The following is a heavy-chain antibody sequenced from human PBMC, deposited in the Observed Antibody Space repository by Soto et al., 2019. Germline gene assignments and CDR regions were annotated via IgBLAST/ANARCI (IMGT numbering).Heavy chain of an antibody. D-gene: IGHD4-17*01. V-gene: IGHV4-59*08. CDR2: IYYSGST. CDR3: ARRYGYYFDY. J-gene: IGHJ4*02. CDR1: GGSISSYY. Sequence: PSETLSLTCTVSGGSISSYYWSWIRQPPGKGLEWIGYIYYSGSTNCNPSLKSRVTISVDTSKNQLSLKLSSVTAADTAVYYCARRYGYYFDYWGQGTLVTVSS.